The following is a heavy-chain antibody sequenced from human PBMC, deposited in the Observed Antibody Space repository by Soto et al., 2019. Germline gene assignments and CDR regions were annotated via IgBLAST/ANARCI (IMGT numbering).Heavy chain of an antibody. Sequence: SETLSLTCTVSGGSISSGDYYWSWIRQPPGKGLEWIGYIYYSGSTYYNPSLKSRVTISVDTSKNQFSLKLSSVTAADTAVYYCARGGGYCSGGSCYFRLDPWGQGTLVTVSS. CDR2: IYYSGST. J-gene: IGHJ5*02. CDR1: GGSISSGDYY. D-gene: IGHD2-15*01. CDR3: ARGGGYCSGGSCYFRLDP. V-gene: IGHV4-30-4*01.